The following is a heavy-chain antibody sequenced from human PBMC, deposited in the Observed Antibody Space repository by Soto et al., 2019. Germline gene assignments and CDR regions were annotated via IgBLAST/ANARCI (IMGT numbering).Heavy chain of an antibody. CDR1: GVSITDYY. J-gene: IGHJ6*02. CDR3: ARNLGMDV. Sequence: PSETLSLTCAVSGVSITDYYWTWIRQAPGKGLEWIGEINYTGSTNYNPSLKSRVTISVDTSKNQFSLKLSSVTAADTAVYYRARNLGMDVWGQGTTVTVS. V-gene: IGHV4-34*01. CDR2: INYTGST.